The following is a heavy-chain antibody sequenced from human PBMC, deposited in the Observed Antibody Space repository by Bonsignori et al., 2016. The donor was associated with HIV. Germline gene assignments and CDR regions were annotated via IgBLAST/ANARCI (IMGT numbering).Heavy chain of an antibody. CDR3: ARGPRYGSADYYYHMDV. D-gene: IGHD3-10*01. Sequence: ASVKVSCKASGYTFTNFDINWVRLATGQGLEWMGWMNPKYGTTGLAQKFRGRVSMTRDTSINTAYMEVSSLRSEDTAVYFCARGPRYGSADYYYHMDVWGNGTTVTVSS. CDR1: GYTFTNFD. J-gene: IGHJ6*03. V-gene: IGHV1-8*01. CDR2: MNPKYGTT.